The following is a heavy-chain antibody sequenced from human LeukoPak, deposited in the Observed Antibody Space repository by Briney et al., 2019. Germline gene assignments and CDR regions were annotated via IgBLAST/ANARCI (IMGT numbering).Heavy chain of an antibody. D-gene: IGHD2-15*01. CDR2: ISTSSSSI. V-gene: IGHV3-48*03. J-gene: IGHJ6*03. CDR1: GFTFSSYE. Sequence: GGSLRLSCAASGFTFSSYEMNWVRQAPGKGLEWVSYISTSSSSIYYADSVKGRFTISRDNAKNSLYLQMNSLRAEDTAVYYCARDAGGGTYYYYYYYMDVWGKGTTVTIS. CDR3: ARDAGGGTYYYYYYYMDV.